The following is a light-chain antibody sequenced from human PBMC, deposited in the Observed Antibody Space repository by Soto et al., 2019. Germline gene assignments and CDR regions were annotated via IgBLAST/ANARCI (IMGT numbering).Light chain of an antibody. V-gene: IGKV3-11*01. Sequence: EIVRTQSPATLSLSPGERYTLSCRASQNVANYLDWYQQKPGQAPRLLIYESYNRATGIAARFSGSGSGTDFTLTISSLEPEDFAVYYCQPRSNWPQTFGQGTKVDIK. CDR3: QPRSNWPQT. CDR2: ESY. J-gene: IGKJ1*01. CDR1: QNVANY.